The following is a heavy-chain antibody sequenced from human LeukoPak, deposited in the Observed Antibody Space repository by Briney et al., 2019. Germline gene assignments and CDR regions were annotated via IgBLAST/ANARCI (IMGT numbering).Heavy chain of an antibody. CDR2: ISSSSSYI. CDR3: AKPQSGGWYDSARYFDL. V-gene: IGHV3-21*04. Sequence: GGSLRLSCAASGFTFSSYSMNWVRQAPGKGLEWVSSISSSSSYIYYADSVKGRFTISRDNAKNSLYLQMNSLRAEDTAVYYCAKPQSGGWYDSARYFDLWGRGTLVTVSS. D-gene: IGHD6-19*01. CDR1: GFTFSSYS. J-gene: IGHJ2*01.